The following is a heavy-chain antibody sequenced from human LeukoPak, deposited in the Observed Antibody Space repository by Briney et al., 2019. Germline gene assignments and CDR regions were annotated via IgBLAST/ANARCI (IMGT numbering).Heavy chain of an antibody. V-gene: IGHV1-2*02. CDR1: GYTFTGYY. CDR2: INPNSGGT. J-gene: IGHJ4*02. D-gene: IGHD2-15*01. CDR3: ARTPCSGGSCYSGFDY. Sequence: ASVKVSCKASGYTFTGYYMHWVRQAPGQGLEWTGWINPNSGGTNYAQKFQGRVTMTRDTSISTAYMELSRLRSDDTAVYYCARTPCSGGSCYSGFDYWGQGTLVTVSS.